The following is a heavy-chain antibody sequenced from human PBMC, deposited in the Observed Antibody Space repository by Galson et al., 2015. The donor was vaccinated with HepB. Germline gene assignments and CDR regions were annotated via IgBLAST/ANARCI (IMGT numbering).Heavy chain of an antibody. CDR2: IKQDGSEK. Sequence: SLRLSCAASGFTFSSYWMTWVRQTPGKGLECVANIKQDGSEKSYVDSVKGRFTISRDNAKNSLYLQMNSLRVEDTALYYCARGYAPDYWSQGTLVTVSS. CDR3: ARGYAPDY. D-gene: IGHD1-1*01. V-gene: IGHV3-7*01. CDR1: GFTFSSYW. J-gene: IGHJ4*02.